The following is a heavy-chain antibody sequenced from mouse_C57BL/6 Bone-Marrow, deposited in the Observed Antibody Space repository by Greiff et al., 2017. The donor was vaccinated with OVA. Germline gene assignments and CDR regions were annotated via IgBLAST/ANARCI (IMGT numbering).Heavy chain of an antibody. V-gene: IGHV7-1*01. CDR1: GFTFSDFY. CDR3: ARRGWLTLYWYFDV. Sequence: EVKLVESGGGLVQSGRSLRLSCATSGFTFSDFYMEWVRQAPGKGLEWIAASRNKANDYTTEYSASVKGRFIVSRDTSQSILYLQMKALRAEDTAIYYCARRGWLTLYWYFDVWGTGTTVTVSS. CDR2: SRNKANDYTT. D-gene: IGHD2-3*01. J-gene: IGHJ1*03.